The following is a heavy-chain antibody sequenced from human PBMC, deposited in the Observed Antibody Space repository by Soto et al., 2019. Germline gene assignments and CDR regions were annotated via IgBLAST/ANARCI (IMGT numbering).Heavy chain of an antibody. V-gene: IGHV4-59*01. CDR3: ARSYDYIWGSYRYTPPHFDY. Sequence: SETLSLTCTVSGGSISSYYWSWIRQPPGKRLEWIGYIYYSGSTNYNPSLKSRVTISVDTSKNQFSLKLNSVTAADTAVYYCARSYDYIWGSYRYTPPHFDYWGQGTLVTVSS. D-gene: IGHD3-16*02. J-gene: IGHJ4*02. CDR1: GGSISSYY. CDR2: IYYSGST.